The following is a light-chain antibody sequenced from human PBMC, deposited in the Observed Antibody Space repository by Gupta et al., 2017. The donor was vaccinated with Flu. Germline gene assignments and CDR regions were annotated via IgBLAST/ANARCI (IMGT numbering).Light chain of an antibody. CDR2: WVS. J-gene: IGKJ2*01. V-gene: IGKV4-1*01. Sequence: DIVMTQSPDSLTVSLGERATINCKSSQSVLYSSNSNSKRSLAWYQQKPGQPPKLLIYWVSTRESGVPDRFSGSGYGTNFTLTISSLQAEDVAVYYCQQYYHLPYTFGQGTKLEIK. CDR1: QSVLYSSNSNSKRS. CDR3: QQYYHLPYT.